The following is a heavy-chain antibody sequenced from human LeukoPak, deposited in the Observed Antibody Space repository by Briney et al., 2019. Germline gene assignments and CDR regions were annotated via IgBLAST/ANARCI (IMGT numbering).Heavy chain of an antibody. Sequence: ASVKVSCKASGYTFTSYDINWVRQATGQGLEWMGWMNPNRGNTGYAQKFQGRVTMTRNTSISTAYMELSSLRSEDTAVYYCARRTMWDTNGWLSPDYWGQGTLVTVSS. V-gene: IGHV1-8*01. CDR2: MNPNRGNT. D-gene: IGHD6-19*01. CDR3: ARRTMWDTNGWLSPDY. CDR1: GYTFTSYD. J-gene: IGHJ4*02.